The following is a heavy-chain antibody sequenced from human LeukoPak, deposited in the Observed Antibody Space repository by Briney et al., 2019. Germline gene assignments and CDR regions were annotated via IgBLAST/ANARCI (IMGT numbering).Heavy chain of an antibody. CDR1: GFTFSSYD. J-gene: IGHJ4*02. CDR3: ARGDAYGYNVDY. V-gene: IGHV3-13*01. CDR2: IGTAGDT. Sequence: EGSLRLSCAASGFTFSSYDMHWVRQATGKGLEWVSAIGTAGDTYYPGSVKGRFTISRENAKNSLYLQMNSLRAGDTAVYHCARGDAYGYNVDYWGQGTLVTVSS. D-gene: IGHD5-24*01.